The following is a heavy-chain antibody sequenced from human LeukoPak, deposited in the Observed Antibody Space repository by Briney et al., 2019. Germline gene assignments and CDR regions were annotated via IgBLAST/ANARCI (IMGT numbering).Heavy chain of an antibody. CDR2: IDPSDSYT. CDR1: GYSFTSYW. CDR3: AGGAYSGSYYVDY. Sequence: GESLKISCKGSGYSFTSYWISWVRQMPGKGLEWMGRIDPSDSYTNYSPSFQGHVTISADKSISTAYLQWSSLKASDTDMYYCAGGAYSGSYYVDYWGQGTLVTVSS. V-gene: IGHV5-10-1*01. J-gene: IGHJ4*02. D-gene: IGHD1-26*01.